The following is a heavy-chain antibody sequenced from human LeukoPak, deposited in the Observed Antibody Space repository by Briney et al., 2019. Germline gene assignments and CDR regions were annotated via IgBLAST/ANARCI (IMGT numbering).Heavy chain of an antibody. V-gene: IGHV4-59*08. Sequence: PSETLSLTCTVSGGSISSYYWSWIRQPPGKGLEWIGYIYYSGSTNYNPSLKSRVTISVDTSKNQFSLKLSSVTAADTAVYYCARLFGELSFDYWGQGTLVTVSS. D-gene: IGHD3-10*01. CDR1: GGSISSYY. CDR3: ARLFGELSFDY. J-gene: IGHJ4*02. CDR2: IYYSGST.